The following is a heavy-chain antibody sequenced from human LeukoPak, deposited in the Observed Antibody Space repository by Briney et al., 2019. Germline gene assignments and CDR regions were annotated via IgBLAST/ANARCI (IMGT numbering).Heavy chain of an antibody. CDR2: IIPILGIA. D-gene: IGHD2-15*01. Sequence: GASVKLSCKASGGTFSSYTISWVRQAPGQGLEWMGRIIPILGIANYAQKFQGRVTITADKSTSTAYMELSSLISEDTAVYYGAVAATPVLNPSAEYFQHWGQGTLVTVSS. CDR1: GGTFSSYT. CDR3: AVAATPVLNPSAEYFQH. J-gene: IGHJ1*01. V-gene: IGHV1-69*02.